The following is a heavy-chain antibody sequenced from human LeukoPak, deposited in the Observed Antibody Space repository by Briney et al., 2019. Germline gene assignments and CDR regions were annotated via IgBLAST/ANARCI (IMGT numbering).Heavy chain of an antibody. CDR1: GGSISSGDYY. V-gene: IGHV4-30-4*08. J-gene: IGHJ4*02. CDR2: IYYSGST. Sequence: SETLSLTCTVSGGSISSGDYYWSWIRQPPGKGLEWIGYIYYSGSTYYNPSLKSRVTISVDTSKNQFSLKLSSVTAADTAVYYCARGSLGYCSSTSYHLDDYWGQGTLVTVSS. CDR3: ARGSLGYCSSTSYHLDDY. D-gene: IGHD2-2*01.